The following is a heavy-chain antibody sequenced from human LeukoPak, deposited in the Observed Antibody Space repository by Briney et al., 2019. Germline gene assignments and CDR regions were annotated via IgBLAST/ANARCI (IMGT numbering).Heavy chain of an antibody. J-gene: IGHJ4*02. Sequence: GGSLRLSCAASGFTFNSYAMTWVRQAPGEGLEWVSAIGVSGDSTYYAVSVKGRFTISRDNSKNTLYLQMNSLRAADTAVYYCAKGGGYSGDYVSAYWGQGTLVTVSS. CDR1: GFTFNSYA. D-gene: IGHD4-17*01. V-gene: IGHV3-23*01. CDR2: IGVSGDST. CDR3: AKGGGYSGDYVSAY.